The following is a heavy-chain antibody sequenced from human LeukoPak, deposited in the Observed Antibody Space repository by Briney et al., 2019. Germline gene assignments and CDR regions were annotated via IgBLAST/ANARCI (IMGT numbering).Heavy chain of an antibody. CDR3: ARILSSSWYEYFHH. D-gene: IGHD6-19*01. Sequence: GASLKVSCKASGGTFSNYAISWVRQTPGQGLEWMGGIIPIFGTANYAQKFQGRVTITADESTSTAYMELSSLRSEDTAVYYCARILSSSWYEYFHHWGQGTLVTVSS. V-gene: IGHV1-69*13. J-gene: IGHJ1*01. CDR2: IIPIFGTA. CDR1: GGTFSNYA.